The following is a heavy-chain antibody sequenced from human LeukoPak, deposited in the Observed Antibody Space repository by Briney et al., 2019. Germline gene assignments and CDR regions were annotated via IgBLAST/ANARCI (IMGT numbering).Heavy chain of an antibody. J-gene: IGHJ5*02. V-gene: IGHV3-23*01. CDR1: GFTFSSYA. D-gene: IGHD3-10*01. CDR2: ISGSGGST. Sequence: GGSLRLSCAASGFTFSSYAMSWVRQAPGKGLEWVSAISGSGGSTYYADSAKGRFTISRDNSKNTLYLQMNSLRAEDTAVYYCAKDYEYYYGSGSSNWFDPWGQGTLVTVSS. CDR3: AKDYEYYYGSGSSNWFDP.